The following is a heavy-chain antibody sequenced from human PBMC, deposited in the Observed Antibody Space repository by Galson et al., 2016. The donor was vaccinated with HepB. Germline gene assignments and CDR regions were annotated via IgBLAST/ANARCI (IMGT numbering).Heavy chain of an antibody. V-gene: IGHV4-4*02. CDR3: ARASVAPGARMVFDS. Sequence: ETLSLTCAVFGGSINSSNWWTWVRQAPGKGLEWFGEIYHTGTSNNNPSLLSRFTMSIDNSKNHFSLNPNSVTAADTAVYYCARASVAPGARMVFDSWGQGILVTVSS. CDR2: IYHTGTS. J-gene: IGHJ5*01. D-gene: IGHD2-2*01. CDR1: GGSINSSNW.